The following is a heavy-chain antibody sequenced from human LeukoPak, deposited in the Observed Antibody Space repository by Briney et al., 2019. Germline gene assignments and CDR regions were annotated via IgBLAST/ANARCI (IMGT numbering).Heavy chain of an antibody. CDR3: ARGKTSQNIVTRKTYNWFDP. V-gene: IGHV3-21*01. J-gene: IGHJ5*02. Sequence: GGSLRLSCAASGFTFSSYNMNWVRQAPGKGLEWVSSISSSSNYIYYADSVKGRFTISRDNAKNSLYLQMKSLRAEDTAVYYCARGKTSQNIVTRKTYNWFDPWGPGTLVTVSS. CDR1: GFTFSSYN. CDR2: ISSSSNYI. D-gene: IGHD2/OR15-2a*01.